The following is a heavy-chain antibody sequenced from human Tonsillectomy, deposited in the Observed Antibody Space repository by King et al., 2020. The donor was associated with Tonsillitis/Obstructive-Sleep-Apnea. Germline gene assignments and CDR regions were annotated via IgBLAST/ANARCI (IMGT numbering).Heavy chain of an antibody. D-gene: IGHD5-18*01. CDR2: IDPRDSYT. J-gene: IGHJ4*02. CDR1: GYNFTNYW. CDR3: ARWDTAMVNGGYYFDY. V-gene: IGHV5-10-1*01. Sequence: VQLVESGAEVKKPGESLRISCKGSGYNFTNYWINWVRQMPGKGLEWMGRIDPRDSYTNYSPSFQGHVTISADKSISTAYLQWSSRKASDTAMYYCARWDTAMVNGGYYFDYWGQGTLVTVSS.